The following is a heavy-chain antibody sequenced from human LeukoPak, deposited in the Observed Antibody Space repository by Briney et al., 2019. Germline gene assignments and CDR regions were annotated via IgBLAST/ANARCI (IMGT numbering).Heavy chain of an antibody. Sequence: GGSLRLSCAASKFTFSNAWMSWVRQAPGKGLEWVGRIYSKTDGGTIDYAAPVKDRFTISRDDSKNTLYLQMNSLKTEDTAVYYCATEGSSGYYPYYFDYWGQGTLVTVSS. CDR2: IYSKTDGGTI. D-gene: IGHD3-22*01. CDR1: KFTFSNAW. J-gene: IGHJ4*02. V-gene: IGHV3-15*01. CDR3: ATEGSSGYYPYYFDY.